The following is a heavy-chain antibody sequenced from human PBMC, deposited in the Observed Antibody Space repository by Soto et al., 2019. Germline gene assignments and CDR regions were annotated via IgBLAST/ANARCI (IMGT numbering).Heavy chain of an antibody. CDR2: ISSNGGST. J-gene: IGHJ6*02. V-gene: IGHV3-64D*06. D-gene: IGHD4-17*01. CDR3: VKSLSMTTHYYYGMDV. CDR1: GFTFSNYW. Sequence: PGGSLRLSCAVSGFTFSNYWMTWVRQAPGKGLEYVSAISSNGGSTYYADSVKGRFTISRDNSKNTLYLQMSSLRAEDTAVYYCVKSLSMTTHYYYGMDVWGQGTTVTVSS.